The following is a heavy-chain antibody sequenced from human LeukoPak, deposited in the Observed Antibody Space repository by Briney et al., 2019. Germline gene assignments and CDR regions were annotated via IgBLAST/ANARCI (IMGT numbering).Heavy chain of an antibody. CDR1: GFTFSNYA. D-gene: IGHD2-21*02. CDR2: ISYDATNK. J-gene: IGHJ3*02. V-gene: IGHV3-30*04. CDR3: ARESRDWDAFDI. Sequence: GGSLRLSCAASGFTFSNYAMHWVRQAPDQGLEWVAVISYDATNKYYADSVKGRFTISRDNSKNTLFLQMNSLRAEDTAVYYCARESRDWDAFDIWGQGTMVTVSS.